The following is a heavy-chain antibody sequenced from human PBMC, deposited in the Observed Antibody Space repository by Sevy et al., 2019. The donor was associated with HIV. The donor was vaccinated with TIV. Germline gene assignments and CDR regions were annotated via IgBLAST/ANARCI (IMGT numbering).Heavy chain of an antibody. CDR1: GYTFTGYY. D-gene: IGHD4-17*01. V-gene: IGHV1-2*02. CDR3: ASHDYGDYPRLFDY. J-gene: IGHJ4*02. CDR2: INPNRGGT. Sequence: ASVKVSCKASGYTFTGYYMHWVRQAPGQGLEWMGWINPNRGGTNYAQKFQGRVTMTRDTSFSTAYMELSRLRSDDTAVYYCASHDYGDYPRLFDYWGQGTLVTVSS.